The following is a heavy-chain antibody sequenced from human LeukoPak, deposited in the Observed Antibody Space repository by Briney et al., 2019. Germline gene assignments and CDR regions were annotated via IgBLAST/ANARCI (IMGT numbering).Heavy chain of an antibody. Sequence: PSETLSLTCSVSGGSISSYFWSWIRQPAGKGLEWIGRIYPSGGTNYNPSLKSRVTMSLDTSKSQFSLELSSVIAADTAVYYCARLGYTYGYAFDAWGQGTLVTVSS. CDR2: IYPSGGT. J-gene: IGHJ4*02. D-gene: IGHD5-18*01. CDR1: GGSISSYF. CDR3: ARLGYTYGYAFDA. V-gene: IGHV4-4*07.